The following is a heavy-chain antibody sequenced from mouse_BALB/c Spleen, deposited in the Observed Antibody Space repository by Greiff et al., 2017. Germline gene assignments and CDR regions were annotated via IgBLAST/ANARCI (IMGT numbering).Heavy chain of an antibody. V-gene: IGHV5-4*02. J-gene: IGHJ4*01. D-gene: IGHD1-1*01. CDR1: GFTFSDYY. CDR2: ISDGGSYT. Sequence: EVQVVESGGGLVKPGGSLKLSCAASGFTFSDYYMYWVRQTPEKRLEWVASISDGGSYTYYPDSVKGRFTISRDNAKNNLYLQMSSLTSEDTAMYYCARDYYSSPYYAMDYWGQGTSVTVSS. CDR3: ARDYYSSPYYAMDY.